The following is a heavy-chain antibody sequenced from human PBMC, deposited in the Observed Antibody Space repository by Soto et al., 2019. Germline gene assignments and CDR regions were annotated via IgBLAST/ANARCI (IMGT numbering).Heavy chain of an antibody. CDR1: GYSFTSYW. J-gene: IGHJ6*02. D-gene: IGHD3-9*01. Sequence: PGESLKISCQGSGYSFTSYWIGWVRQMPGKGLEGMGSINHSNTYTNGSPTFQGDRSISADKSISTAHQQWSSRKGSDTTMYYCGIKDGGSKTYDTGMDVWGQGTTVTVSS. CDR3: GIKDGGSKTYDTGMDV. V-gene: IGHV5-10-1*01. CDR2: INHSNTYT.